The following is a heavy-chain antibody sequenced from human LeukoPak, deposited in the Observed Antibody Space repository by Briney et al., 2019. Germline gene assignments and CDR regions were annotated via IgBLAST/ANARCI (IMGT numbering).Heavy chain of an antibody. CDR2: ILPDGSKK. Sequence: GGSLRLSCAASEFDFSFYWMTWVRQAPGKGLEWVANILPDGSKKYYLDSVKGRFTISRDNSKNTLYLQMTSLRTEDTAMYYCAKEKARWLQSAFDYWGQGTLVTVSS. J-gene: IGHJ4*02. V-gene: IGHV3-7*01. D-gene: IGHD5-24*01. CDR1: EFDFSFYW. CDR3: AKEKARWLQSAFDY.